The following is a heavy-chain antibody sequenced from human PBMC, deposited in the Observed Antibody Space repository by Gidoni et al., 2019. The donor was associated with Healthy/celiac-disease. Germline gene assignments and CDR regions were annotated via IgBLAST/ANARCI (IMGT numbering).Heavy chain of an antibody. Sequence: QVQLVQSGAEVKKPGASVKVSCKASGYTFTGYYMPWVRQAPGQGLEWMGWINPNSGGRHDAQKFQGWGTMTRDTSISTAYMELSRLRSDDTAVYYCARDSRYCSSTSCQGGYYYYGMDVWGQGTTVTVSS. J-gene: IGHJ6*02. V-gene: IGHV1-2*04. D-gene: IGHD2-2*01. CDR2: INPNSGGR. CDR1: GYTFTGYY. CDR3: ARDSRYCSSTSCQGGYYYYGMDV.